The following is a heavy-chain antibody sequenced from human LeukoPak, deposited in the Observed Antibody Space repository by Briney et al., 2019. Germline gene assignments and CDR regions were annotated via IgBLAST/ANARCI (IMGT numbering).Heavy chain of an antibody. Sequence: SETLSLTCAVYGGSFSGYYWSWIRQPPGKGLEWIGEINHSGSTNYNPSLKSRVTISVDTSKNQFSLKLSSVTAADTAVYYCARTFDIVVVPAATRYSSSSGCWFDPWGQGTLVTVSS. D-gene: IGHD2-2*01. CDR3: ARTFDIVVVPAATRYSSSSGCWFDP. CDR1: GGSFSGYY. CDR2: INHSGST. V-gene: IGHV4-34*01. J-gene: IGHJ5*02.